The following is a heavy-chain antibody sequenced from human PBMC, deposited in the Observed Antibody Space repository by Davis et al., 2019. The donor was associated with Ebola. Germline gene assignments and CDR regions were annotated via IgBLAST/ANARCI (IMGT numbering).Heavy chain of an antibody. V-gene: IGHV3-74*01. Sequence: GESLKISCAASGFTFSSYWMHWVRQAPGKGLVWVSRIKTDGSYTNYADSVKGRFAIFRDNVKNTLYLQMNSLRAEDTAVYYCARQHDPSTPAPGFWGQGTLVTVSS. CDR3: ARQHDPSTPAPGF. J-gene: IGHJ4*02. CDR1: GFTFSSYW. CDR2: IKTDGSYT. D-gene: IGHD5/OR15-5a*01.